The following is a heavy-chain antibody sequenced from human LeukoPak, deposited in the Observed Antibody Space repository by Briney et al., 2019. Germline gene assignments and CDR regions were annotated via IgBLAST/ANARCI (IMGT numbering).Heavy chain of an antibody. CDR2: IIPILGIA. Sequence: GSSVKVSCKASGGTFSSYAISWVRQAPGQGLEWMGRIIPILGIANYAQKFQGRVTITADKSTSTAYMELNSLRSEDTAVYYCARVLAGYGYDYWGQGTLVTVSS. J-gene: IGHJ4*02. D-gene: IGHD5-12*01. CDR3: ARVLAGYGYDY. V-gene: IGHV1-69*04. CDR1: GGTFSSYA.